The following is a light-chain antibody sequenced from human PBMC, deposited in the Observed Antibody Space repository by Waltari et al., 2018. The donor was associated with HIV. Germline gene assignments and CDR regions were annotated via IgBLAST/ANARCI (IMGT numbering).Light chain of an antibody. J-gene: IGLJ3*02. Sequence: QSVLTQPPSASGTPGQRVTISCSGSSSNIGSNYVYWYQQLPGTAPKLLIYRNNQRPLGVPDRFSGSKSGTSASLAISGLRSEDEADYYCAAWDDSLSGPGVFGGGTKLTVL. CDR2: RNN. V-gene: IGLV1-47*01. CDR3: AAWDDSLSGPGV. CDR1: SSNIGSNY.